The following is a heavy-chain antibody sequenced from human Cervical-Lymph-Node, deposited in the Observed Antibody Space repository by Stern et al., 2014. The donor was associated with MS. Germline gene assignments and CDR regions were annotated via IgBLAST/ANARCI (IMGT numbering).Heavy chain of an antibody. D-gene: IGHD6-13*01. CDR2: ITWNSAKI. CDR3: ARDVTPSSRYSNFGLDV. J-gene: IGHJ6*02. CDR1: GFTFDDYA. V-gene: IGHV3-9*01. Sequence: MQLVQSGGGLVQPGRSLRLSCAASGFTFDDYAMNWVRQAPGKGLEWVSGITWNSAKIDYADSVKGRFTISRDNAKNSLYLQMDSLRPEDTAFYYCARDVTPSSRYSNFGLDVWGQGTTVTVSS.